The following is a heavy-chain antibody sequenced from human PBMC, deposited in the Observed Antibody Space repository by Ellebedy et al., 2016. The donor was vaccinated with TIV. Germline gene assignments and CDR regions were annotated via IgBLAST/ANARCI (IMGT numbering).Heavy chain of an antibody. V-gene: IGHV3-74*01. Sequence: GESLKISCAASGFSFRSFWMHWVRQAPGEGLVWVSRINSDGSDTTYADSVKGRFAISRDNAKNTLYLQMNSLRAEDTAFYYCARGPPNYSSYLDWGQGALVTVSS. CDR1: GFSFRSFW. CDR2: INSDGSDT. CDR3: ARGPPNYSSYLD. D-gene: IGHD5-18*01. J-gene: IGHJ4*02.